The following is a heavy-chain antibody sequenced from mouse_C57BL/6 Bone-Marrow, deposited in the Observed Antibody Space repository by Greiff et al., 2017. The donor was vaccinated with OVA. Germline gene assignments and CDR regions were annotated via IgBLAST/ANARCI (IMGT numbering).Heavy chain of an antibody. V-gene: IGHV1-15*01. Sequence: VQVVESGAELVRPGASVTLSCKASGYTFTDYEMHWVKQTPVHGLEWIGAIDPETGGTAYNQKFKGKAILTADKSSSTAYMELRSLTSEDSAVYYCTRPYGSLYAMDYWGQGTSVTVSS. CDR3: TRPYGSLYAMDY. CDR2: IDPETGGT. J-gene: IGHJ4*01. D-gene: IGHD1-1*01. CDR1: GYTFTDYE.